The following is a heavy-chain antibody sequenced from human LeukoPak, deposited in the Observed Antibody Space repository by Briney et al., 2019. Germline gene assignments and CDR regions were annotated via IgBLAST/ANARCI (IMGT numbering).Heavy chain of an antibody. CDR3: AISGYLPNAYALDI. D-gene: IGHD5-12*01. J-gene: IGHJ3*02. CDR1: GFIFGNYN. Sequence: PGGSLILSCAASGFIFGNYNMNWVRQAPGKGLEWVSSVSSGSSYIYYADSVRGRFTISRDNAKNSLYLQMNSLRAEDTAVYYCAISGYLPNAYALDIWGQGTMVTISS. V-gene: IGHV3-21*01. CDR2: VSSGSSYI.